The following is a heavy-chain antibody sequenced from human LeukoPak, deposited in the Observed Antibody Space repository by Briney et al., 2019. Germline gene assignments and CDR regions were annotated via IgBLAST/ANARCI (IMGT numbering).Heavy chain of an antibody. D-gene: IGHD6-25*01. CDR1: GFTFSSYG. V-gene: IGHV3-33*01. CDR3: ARAERIAFDY. J-gene: IGHJ4*02. Sequence: PGGSLRLSCAASGFTFSSYGMHWARKAPGKGLEWVAVIWYDGSNKYYADSVKGRFTISRDNSKNTLYLQMNSLRTEDTAVYYCARAERIAFDYWGQGTLVTVSS. CDR2: IWYDGSNK.